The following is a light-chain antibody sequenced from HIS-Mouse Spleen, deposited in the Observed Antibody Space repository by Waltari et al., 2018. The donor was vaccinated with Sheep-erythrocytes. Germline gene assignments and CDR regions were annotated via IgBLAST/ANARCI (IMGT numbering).Light chain of an antibody. CDR1: SSDVGGYKY. Sequence: QSALTQPASVSGSPGQSITISCTGTSSDVGGYKYVSWYQQHPGKAPKLMVYEVSNRPSWVFSRFSGSKSGNTASLTICGRQAEDEADYYCSSYTSSSTYVFGTGTKVTVL. CDR2: EVS. V-gene: IGLV2-14*01. J-gene: IGLJ1*01. CDR3: SSYTSSSTYV.